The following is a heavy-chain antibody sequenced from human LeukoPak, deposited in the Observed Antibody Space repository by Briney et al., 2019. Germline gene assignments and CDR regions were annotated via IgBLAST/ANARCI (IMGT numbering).Heavy chain of an antibody. CDR1: GFTFSSYS. CDR3: ARDPPTYYGDYGGGYYYMDV. Sequence: PGGSLRLSCAASGFTFSSYSMNWVRQAPGKGLEWVSYISSSSSTIYYADSVKGRFTISRDNAKNSLYLQMNSLRAEDTAVYYCARDPPTYYGDYGGGYYYMDVWGKGTTVTVSS. V-gene: IGHV3-48*04. J-gene: IGHJ6*03. D-gene: IGHD4-17*01. CDR2: ISSSSSTI.